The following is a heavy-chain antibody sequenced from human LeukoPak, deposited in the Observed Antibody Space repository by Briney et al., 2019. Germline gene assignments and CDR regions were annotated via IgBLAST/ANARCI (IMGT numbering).Heavy chain of an antibody. Sequence: PGGSLRLSCAASGFTFSSYGMHWVRQAPGKGLEWVAVIWYDGSNKYYADSVKGRFTISRDSSKNTLYLQMNSLRAEDTAVYYCARDQLEDYYYYGMDVWGQGTTVTVSS. CDR1: GFTFSSYG. D-gene: IGHD6-6*01. J-gene: IGHJ6*02. V-gene: IGHV3-33*01. CDR3: ARDQLEDYYYYGMDV. CDR2: IWYDGSNK.